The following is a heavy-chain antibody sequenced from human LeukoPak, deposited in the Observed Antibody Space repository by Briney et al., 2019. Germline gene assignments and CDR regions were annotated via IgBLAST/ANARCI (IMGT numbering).Heavy chain of an antibody. Sequence: GGSLRLSCAASGFTFSSYNMNWVRQAPGKGLEWVSSISSSSSYIYYADSVKGRFTISRDNAKNSLYLQMNSLRAEDTAVYYCAWTTGTGDAFDIWGQGTMVTVSS. CDR3: AWTTGTGDAFDI. D-gene: IGHD1-1*01. J-gene: IGHJ3*02. CDR2: ISSSSSYI. V-gene: IGHV3-21*01. CDR1: GFTFSSYN.